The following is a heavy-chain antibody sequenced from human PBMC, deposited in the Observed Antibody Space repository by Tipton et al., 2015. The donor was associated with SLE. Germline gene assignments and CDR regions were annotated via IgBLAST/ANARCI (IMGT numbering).Heavy chain of an antibody. V-gene: IGHV3-23*01. D-gene: IGHD3-10*01. CDR2: ISPSGATI. CDR1: GFTFSSYA. Sequence: SLRLSCAASGFTFSSYAMTWVRQAPGKGLEWVSVISPSGATIYYADSVKGRFTVSRDNSRNTLHLQLNSLTADDTAVYYCAKDFRASGSYDYWGQGSLVTVSS. CDR3: AKDFRASGSYDY. J-gene: IGHJ4*02.